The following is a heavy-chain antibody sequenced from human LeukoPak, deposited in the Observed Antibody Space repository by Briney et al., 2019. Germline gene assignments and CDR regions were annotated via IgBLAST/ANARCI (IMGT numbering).Heavy chain of an antibody. D-gene: IGHD3-3*01. Sequence: PSETLSLTCTVSGGFIRSGGYYWSWIRQPPGKGLERIGYIYHSGSTYYNPSLKSRVSISVDRSKNQFSLKLSSVTAADTAVYYCARELPAHILEWFQGYWFDPWGQGTLVTVSS. CDR3: ARELPAHILEWFQGYWFDP. J-gene: IGHJ5*02. CDR2: IYHSGST. V-gene: IGHV4-30-2*01. CDR1: GGFIRSGGYY.